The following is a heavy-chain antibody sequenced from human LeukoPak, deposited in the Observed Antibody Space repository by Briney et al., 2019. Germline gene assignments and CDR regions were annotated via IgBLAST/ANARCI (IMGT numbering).Heavy chain of an antibody. J-gene: IGHJ6*03. CDR3: VREIGVRYYFGSGSYDHYYYLDV. Sequence: SETLSLTCSVSGGYMNGHYWSWIRQPAGKGLEWIGRIDGSGTTNYNPSFQSRVTMSVDTSKKQFSLKVNSVTAADTAMYYCVREIGVRYYFGSGSYDHYYYLDVWGKGTTVTVSS. V-gene: IGHV4-4*07. D-gene: IGHD3-10*01. CDR2: IDGSGTT. CDR1: GGYMNGHY.